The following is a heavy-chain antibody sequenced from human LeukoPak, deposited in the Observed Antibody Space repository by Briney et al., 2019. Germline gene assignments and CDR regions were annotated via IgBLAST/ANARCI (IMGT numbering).Heavy chain of an antibody. CDR1: GYSISSGYY. CDR2: IYHSGST. CDR3: ARSNSGDS. J-gene: IGHJ4*02. V-gene: IGHV4-38-2*02. Sequence: SSETLSLTCTVSGYSISSGYYWGWIRQPPGKGLEWIGSIYHSGSTYYNPSLKSRVTISLNASKNQFSLKLSSVTAADTAVYYCARSNSGDSWGQGTLVTVSS. D-gene: IGHD4-23*01.